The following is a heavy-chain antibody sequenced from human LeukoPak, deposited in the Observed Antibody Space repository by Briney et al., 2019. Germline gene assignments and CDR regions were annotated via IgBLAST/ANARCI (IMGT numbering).Heavy chain of an antibody. D-gene: IGHD1-26*01. V-gene: IGHV3-23*01. J-gene: IGHJ4*02. CDR1: GFTFSSSD. CDR3: AKAIVGVSGLGY. CDR2: ISGSGTST. Sequence: AGGSLRLSCAASGFTFSSSDMSWVRQAPGKGLEWVSAISGSGTSTYCADSVKGRFTISRDTSKSTLYLQMNSLRAEDTALYYCAKAIVGVSGLGYWGQGTLVTVSS.